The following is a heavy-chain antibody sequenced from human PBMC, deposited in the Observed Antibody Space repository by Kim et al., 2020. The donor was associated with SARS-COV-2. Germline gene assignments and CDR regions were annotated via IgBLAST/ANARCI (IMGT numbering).Heavy chain of an antibody. CDR1: GYTFTSYG. J-gene: IGHJ6*02. Sequence: ASVKVSCKASGYTFTSYGISWVRQAPGQGLEWMGWISAYNGNTNYAQKLQGRVTMTTDTSTSTAYMELRSLRSDDTAVYYCARIMVRGVTLYYYYGMDVWGQGTTVTVSS. CDR3: ARIMVRGVTLYYYYGMDV. D-gene: IGHD3-10*01. V-gene: IGHV1-18*01. CDR2: ISAYNGNT.